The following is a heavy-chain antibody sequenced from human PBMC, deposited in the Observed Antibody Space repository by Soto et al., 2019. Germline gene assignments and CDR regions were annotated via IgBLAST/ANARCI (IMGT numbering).Heavy chain of an antibody. V-gene: IGHV1-69*01. CDR2: IIPIFGTA. D-gene: IGHD2-15*01. Sequence: QVQLVQSGAEVKKPGSSVKVSCKASGGTFSSYAISWVRQAPGQGLEWMGGIIPIFGTANYAQKFQGRVTITADESTSTAYMELSSLRSEDTAVYYCASEEGYCSGGSCSSRGYGMDVWGQGTTVTVSS. J-gene: IGHJ6*02. CDR1: GGTFSSYA. CDR3: ASEEGYCSGGSCSSRGYGMDV.